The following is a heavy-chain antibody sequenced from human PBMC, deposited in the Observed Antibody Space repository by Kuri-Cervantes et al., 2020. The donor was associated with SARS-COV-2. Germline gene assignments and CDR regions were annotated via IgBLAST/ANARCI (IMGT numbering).Heavy chain of an antibody. CDR3: SSGIDVIAEAGTIMGSFDY. Sequence: ASVKVSCKASGYTFTSYGVSWVRQAPGQGREWWGWISAYNGNTNYAQKLQGRVTMTTGTSTSTAYMELRSLLSDDTAVYYCSSGIDVIAEAGTIMGSFDYWGQGTLVTVSS. CDR1: GYTFTSYG. CDR2: ISAYNGNT. D-gene: IGHD6-13*01. V-gene: IGHV1-18*04. J-gene: IGHJ4*02.